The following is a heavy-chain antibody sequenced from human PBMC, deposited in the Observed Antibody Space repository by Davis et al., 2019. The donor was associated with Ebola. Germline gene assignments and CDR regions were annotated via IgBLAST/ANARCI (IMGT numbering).Heavy chain of an antibody. Sequence: GESLKISCATSGFTFTDYAMSWVRRTPGKGLEWVSVISATGTDTYYADSVKGRFTISRDNAKNSLYLQMNSLRVEDTALYYCAKSGLDVWGQGTTVTVSS. CDR1: GFTFTDYA. CDR2: ISATGTDT. J-gene: IGHJ6*02. V-gene: IGHV3-23*01. CDR3: AKSGLDV.